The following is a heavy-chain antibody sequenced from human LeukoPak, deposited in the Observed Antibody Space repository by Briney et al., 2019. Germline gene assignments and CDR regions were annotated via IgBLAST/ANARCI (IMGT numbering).Heavy chain of an antibody. CDR2: IYYSGST. Sequence: SETLSLTCTVSGGSISSYYWSWIWQPPGKGLEWIGYIYYSGSTNYNPSLKSRVTISVDTSKNQFSLKLSSVTAADTAVYYCARVSAAIRYYYYYGMDVWGQGTTVTVSS. J-gene: IGHJ6*02. CDR3: ARVSAAIRYYYYYGMDV. D-gene: IGHD2-2*02. CDR1: GGSISSYY. V-gene: IGHV4-59*01.